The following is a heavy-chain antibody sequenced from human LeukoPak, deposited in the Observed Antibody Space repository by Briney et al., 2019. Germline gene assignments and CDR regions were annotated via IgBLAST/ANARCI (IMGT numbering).Heavy chain of an antibody. CDR3: AKDQSFSD. J-gene: IGHJ4*02. D-gene: IGHD3-3*02. CDR1: GFTFSTFD. CDR2: ISGSGTTT. V-gene: IGHV3-23*01. Sequence: PGGSLRLSCVASGFTFSTFDMSWVRQPPGKGLEWGATISGSGTTTNYADSVKGRFTVSRDIFRNALYLQMSSLRAEDTAIYYCAKDQSFSDWGQGTLVTVSS.